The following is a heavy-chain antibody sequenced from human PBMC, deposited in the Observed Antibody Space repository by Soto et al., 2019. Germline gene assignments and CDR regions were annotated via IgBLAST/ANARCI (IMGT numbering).Heavy chain of an antibody. Sequence: SVKVSCKASGGTFSSYTISWVRQAPGQGLEWMGRIIPILGIANYAQKFQGRVTITADKSTSTAYMELSSLRSEDTAVYYCARGYRYSSGWQRFDAFDIWGQGTMVTVSS. V-gene: IGHV1-69*02. CDR2: IIPILGIA. J-gene: IGHJ3*02. D-gene: IGHD6-19*01. CDR3: ARGYRYSSGWQRFDAFDI. CDR1: GGTFSSYT.